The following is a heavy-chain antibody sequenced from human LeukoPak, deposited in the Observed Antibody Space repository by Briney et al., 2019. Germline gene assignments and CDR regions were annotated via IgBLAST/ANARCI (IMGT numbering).Heavy chain of an antibody. D-gene: IGHD7-27*01. CDR1: GGSISSGGYY. J-gene: IGHJ3*02. Sequence: PSETLSLTCTVSGGSISSGGYYWSWIRQHPGKGLEWIGYIYYSGSTYYNPSLKSRITISVDTSKNQFSLKLSPVTAADTAVYFCARDPAGWGSDASDIWGQGTMVSVSS. CDR2: IYYSGST. V-gene: IGHV4-30-4*08. CDR3: ARDPAGWGSDASDI.